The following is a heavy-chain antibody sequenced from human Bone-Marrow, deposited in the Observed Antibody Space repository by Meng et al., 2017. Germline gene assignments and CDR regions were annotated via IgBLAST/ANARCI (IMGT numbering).Heavy chain of an antibody. J-gene: IGHJ6*02. V-gene: IGHV1-46*01. D-gene: IGHD2-2*01. CDR1: GYTFTSYY. CDR2: INPSGGST. CDR3: ARDMIVVVPAAYYYYYGMDV. Sequence: ASVKVSCKASGYTFTSYYMHWVRQAPGQGLEWMGMINPSGGSTSYAQKFQGRVTMTRDTSTSTVYMELSSLRSEDTAVYYCARDMIVVVPAAYYYYYGMDVWGQGTTVTVSS.